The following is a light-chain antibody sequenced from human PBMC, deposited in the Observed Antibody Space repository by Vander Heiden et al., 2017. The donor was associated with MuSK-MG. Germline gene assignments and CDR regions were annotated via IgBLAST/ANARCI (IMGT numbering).Light chain of an antibody. CDR2: DVS. Sequence: QSALTQPASVSGSAGQSIPLSFTGTRIYVGGCTYVYWYQQHPGKAPKLMVYDVSNRPSGVSNRFSGSKSGNTASLTISGLQAEDEADYYCSSYTSSSTLGVFGTGTKVTVL. CDR1: RIYVGGCTY. V-gene: IGLV2-14*01. J-gene: IGLJ1*01. CDR3: SSYTSSSTLGV.